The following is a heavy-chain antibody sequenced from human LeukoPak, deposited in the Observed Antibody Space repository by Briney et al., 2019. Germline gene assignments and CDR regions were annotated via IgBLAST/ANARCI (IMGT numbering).Heavy chain of an antibody. Sequence: PSETLSLTCTVYGGSISRYYWSWIRQPPGKGLEWIGHIHYSGTTDYNPSLKSRVTLSVDTSKNQFSLKLSSVTTADTAVFYCARAQIIAAAAGHFDLWGSGTLVTVSS. J-gene: IGHJ2*01. CDR3: ARAQIIAAAAGHFDL. CDR2: IHYSGTT. CDR1: GGSISRYY. V-gene: IGHV4-59*01. D-gene: IGHD6-13*01.